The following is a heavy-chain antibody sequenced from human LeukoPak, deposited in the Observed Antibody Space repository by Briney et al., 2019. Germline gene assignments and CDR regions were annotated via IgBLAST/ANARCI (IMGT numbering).Heavy chain of an antibody. CDR2: ISYDGSNK. D-gene: IGHD2-15*01. CDR3: ARVRRYCSGGSCYSNYYYYYMDV. CDR1: GFTFSSYA. J-gene: IGHJ6*03. V-gene: IGHV3-30*04. Sequence: PGGSLRLSCAASGFTFSSYAMHWVRQAPGKGLEWVAVISYDGSNKYYADSVKGRFTISRDNSKNTLYLQMNSLRAEDTAVYYCARVRRYCSGGSCYSNYYYYYMDVWGKGTTVTVSS.